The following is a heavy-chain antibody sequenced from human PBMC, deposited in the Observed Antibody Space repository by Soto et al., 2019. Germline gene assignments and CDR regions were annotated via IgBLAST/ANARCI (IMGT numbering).Heavy chain of an antibody. J-gene: IGHJ3*02. CDR1: GGSISSGGYY. D-gene: IGHD4-4*01. CDR2: IYYSGST. V-gene: IGHV4-31*01. CDR3: ARIGNPDI. Sequence: QVQLQESGPGLVKPSQTLSLTCTVSGGSISSGGYYWSWIRQHPGKGLEWIGYIYYSGSTYYNPSXTGXVXIPVDTSKNQFSLKLSSVTAADTAVYYCARIGNPDIWGQGTMVTVSS.